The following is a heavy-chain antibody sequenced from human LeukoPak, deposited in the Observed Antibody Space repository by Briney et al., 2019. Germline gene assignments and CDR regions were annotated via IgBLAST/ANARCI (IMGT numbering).Heavy chain of an antibody. V-gene: IGHV4-59*01. D-gene: IGHD2-2*01. CDR3: ARDLGLTSDAFDI. J-gene: IGHJ3*02. Sequence: PSETLSLTCTVSGGSISSYYWSWIRQPPGKGLEWIGYIYYSGSTNYNPSLKSRVTISVDTSKNQFSLKLSSVTAADTAVYYCARDLGLTSDAFDIWGQGTMVTVSS. CDR2: IYYSGST. CDR1: GGSISSYY.